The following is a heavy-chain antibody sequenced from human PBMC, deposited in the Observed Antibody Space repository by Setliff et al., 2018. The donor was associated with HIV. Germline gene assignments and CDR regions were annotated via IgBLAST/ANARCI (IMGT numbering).Heavy chain of an antibody. Sequence: SVKVSCKAFGGTFSSYGIVWFRQAPGQGLEWMGGIVPIDGRPSYAQKFQDRVTITADESTSTAYMELRSLRSEDTALYYCARSEVRGVMSHYFDYWGQGTLVTVSS. CDR2: IVPIDGRP. J-gene: IGHJ4*02. CDR1: GGTFSSYG. CDR3: ARSEVRGVMSHYFDY. D-gene: IGHD3-10*01. V-gene: IGHV1-69*01.